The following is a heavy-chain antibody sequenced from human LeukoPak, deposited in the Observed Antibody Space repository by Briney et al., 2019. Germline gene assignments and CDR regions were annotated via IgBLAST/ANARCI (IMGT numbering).Heavy chain of an antibody. CDR3: ARDSNYGMDV. V-gene: IGHV3-74*01. D-gene: IGHD4-11*01. CDR1: GFTFSSYW. J-gene: IGHJ6*02. CDR2: INRDGSST. Sequence: QTGGSLRLSCAASGFTFSSYWMHWVRQAAGKGLVWVSHINRDGSSTSHADSVKGRFTISRDNAKNTLYLQMNSLRAKDTAVYYCARDSNYGMDVWGQGTTVTVSS.